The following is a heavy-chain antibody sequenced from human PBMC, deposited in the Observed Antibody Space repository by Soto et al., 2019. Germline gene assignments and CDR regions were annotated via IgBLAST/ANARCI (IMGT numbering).Heavy chain of an antibody. V-gene: IGHV4-34*01. CDR3: ARGGLITIFGVTDAFDI. CDR1: GGSFSCYY. J-gene: IGHJ3*02. CDR2: INHSGST. Sequence: SETLSLTCAAYGGSFSCYYWSWIRQPPGRGLEWIGEINHSGSTNYNPSLKSRVTISVDTSKNQFSLKLSSVTAADTAVYYCARGGLITIFGVTDAFDIWGQGTMVTVSS. D-gene: IGHD3-3*01.